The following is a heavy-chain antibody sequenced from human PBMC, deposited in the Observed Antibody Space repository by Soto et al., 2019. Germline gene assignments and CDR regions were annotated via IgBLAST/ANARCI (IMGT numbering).Heavy chain of an antibody. Sequence: SETLSLTCAVYGGSFSCYYWSWIRQPPGKGLEWIGEINHSGSTNYNPSLKSRVTISVDTSKNQFSLKLSSVTAADTAVYYCGRGNGYSYGYSVSRGQGTLVTVSS. V-gene: IGHV4-34*01. D-gene: IGHD5-18*01. CDR3: GRGNGYSYGYSVS. J-gene: IGHJ4*02. CDR2: INHSGST. CDR1: GGSFSCYY.